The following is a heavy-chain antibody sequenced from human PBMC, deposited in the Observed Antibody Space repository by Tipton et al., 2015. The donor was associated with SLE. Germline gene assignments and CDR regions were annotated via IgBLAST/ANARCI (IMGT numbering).Heavy chain of an antibody. CDR2: ISSSNTT. V-gene: IGHV3-66*02. D-gene: IGHD3-16*01. J-gene: IGHJ4*02. CDR3: ARNMGCDSAAYIFSDY. CDR1: GFSVTSNY. Sequence: SLRLSCVASGFSVTSNYMSWVRQAPGKGLEWVSIISSSNTTYYTDAVKGRFTISRDNSKNTVYLQMNSLRPEDTALYYCARNMGCDSAAYIFSDYWGQGTRVTVSS.